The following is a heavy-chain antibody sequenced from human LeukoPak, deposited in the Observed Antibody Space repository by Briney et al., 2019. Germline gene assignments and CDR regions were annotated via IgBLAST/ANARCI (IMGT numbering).Heavy chain of an antibody. CDR3: AKGYTNGVNQEVWLDP. CDR1: GGSTSSRSYS. Sequence: SETLSLTCTVSGGSTSSRSYSWGWIRQPPGKGLEWIGSMYYTGNTDYNPSLKSRLTMSVDTSKNQFSLKLSSVTAADTAVYFCAKGYTNGVNQEVWLDPWGQGTLVTVSS. D-gene: IGHD2-8*01. V-gene: IGHV4-39*07. J-gene: IGHJ5*02. CDR2: MYYTGNT.